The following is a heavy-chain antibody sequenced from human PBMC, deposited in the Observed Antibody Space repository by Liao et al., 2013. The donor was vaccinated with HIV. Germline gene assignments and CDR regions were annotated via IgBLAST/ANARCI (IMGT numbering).Heavy chain of an antibody. Sequence: QLHLQESGPGLVKPSEPLSLTCNVSGGAISSSSDYWGWIRQPPGKGLEWIGSVYYSGNTYYNPSLKSRVTTSVDTSKNQFSLKLSSVTAADTAVYYCASDVKSLYCSSTSCDYYYYMDVWGKGTTVTVSS. D-gene: IGHD2-2*01. CDR3: ASDVKSLYCSSTSCDYYYYMDV. CDR2: VYYSGNT. V-gene: IGHV4-39*07. CDR1: GGAISSSSDY. J-gene: IGHJ6*03.